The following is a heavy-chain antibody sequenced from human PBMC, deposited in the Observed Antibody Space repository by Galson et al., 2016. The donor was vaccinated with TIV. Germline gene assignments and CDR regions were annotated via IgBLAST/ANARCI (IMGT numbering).Heavy chain of an antibody. J-gene: IGHJ4*02. CDR2: FDPENDRV. Sequence: SVKVSCKVAGYTLSDLSMHWVRQAPGKGLEWMEGFDPENDRVIYAQRFKGRVTVTDDTPIDTSYLEIRRLRSDDTAIYFCATARLGIFNYFDSWGQGTLVTVSS. CDR3: ATARLGIFNYFDS. D-gene: IGHD3-9*01. V-gene: IGHV1-24*01. CDR1: GYTLSDLS.